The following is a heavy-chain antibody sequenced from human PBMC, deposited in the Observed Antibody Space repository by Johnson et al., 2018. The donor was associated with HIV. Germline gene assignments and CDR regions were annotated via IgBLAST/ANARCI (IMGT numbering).Heavy chain of an antibody. V-gene: IGHV3-30*19. CDR2: IWYDGRNT. Sequence: QMHLVESGGGVVQPGRSLTLSCAPSGFTSDTHGMPWVRQAPGTGLEWVAVIWYDGRNTYYADPGRGRFTISRENSRNTVSLQMIILRPKDTAMYYCASGVTARAPLLIWGQGTMVTVSS. CDR3: ASGVTARAPLLI. J-gene: IGHJ3*02. D-gene: IGHD6-6*01. CDR1: GFTSDTHG.